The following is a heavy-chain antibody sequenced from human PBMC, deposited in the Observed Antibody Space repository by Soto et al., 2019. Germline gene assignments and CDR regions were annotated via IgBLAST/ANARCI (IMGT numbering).Heavy chain of an antibody. V-gene: IGHV1-3*01. Sequence: SVKVSCKASAYSLSRYAVHWVRQAPGQRLEWMGWINAGNGNTKYSQKFEGRVTLTTDTSANTVYMELSSLRFEDTALYYCARDQQFRNWFDSWGQGTLVTCSS. CDR3: ARDQQFRNWFDS. CDR2: INAGNGNT. D-gene: IGHD6-13*01. CDR1: AYSLSRYA. J-gene: IGHJ5*01.